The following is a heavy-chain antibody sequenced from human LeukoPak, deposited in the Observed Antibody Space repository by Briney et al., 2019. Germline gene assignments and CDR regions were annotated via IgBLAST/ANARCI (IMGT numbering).Heavy chain of an antibody. CDR1: GYTFTGYY. J-gene: IGHJ5*02. D-gene: IGHD2-2*01. V-gene: IGHV1-2*02. CDR3: ARAIRRSYCSSTSCYVWFDP. Sequence: GASVKVSCKASGYTFTGYYMHWVRQAPGQGLEWMGWINPNSGGTNYAQKFQGRVTMTRDTSISTAYMELSRLRSDDTAVYYCARAIRRSYCSSTSCYVWFDPWGQGTLVTVSS. CDR2: INPNSGGT.